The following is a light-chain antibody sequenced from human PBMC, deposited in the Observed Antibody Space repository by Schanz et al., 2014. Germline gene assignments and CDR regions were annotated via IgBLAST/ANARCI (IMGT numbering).Light chain of an antibody. CDR3: SSYTRTSTLVV. J-gene: IGLJ2*01. V-gene: IGLV2-14*01. Sequence: QSALTQPASVSGSPGQSITISCTGTSSDVGGYNYVSWYQQHPGKAPKLMIYAVSNRPSGVSNRFSGSKSGNTASLTISGLQAEDEGDYYCSSYTRTSTLVVFGGGTKLTV. CDR2: AVS. CDR1: SSDVGGYNY.